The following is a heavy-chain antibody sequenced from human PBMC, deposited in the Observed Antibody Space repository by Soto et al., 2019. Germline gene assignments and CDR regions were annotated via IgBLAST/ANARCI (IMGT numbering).Heavy chain of an antibody. CDR2: IYYSGST. D-gene: IGHD6-13*01. J-gene: IGHJ4*02. Sequence: SETLSLTCPDSGCSISSYYWSWIRQPPGKGLEWIGYIYYSGSTNYNPSLKSRVTISVDTSKNQFSLKLSSVTAADTAVYYCARGYSSSWHYFDYWGQGTLVTVSS. CDR3: ARGYSSSWHYFDY. V-gene: IGHV4-59*01. CDR1: GCSISSYY.